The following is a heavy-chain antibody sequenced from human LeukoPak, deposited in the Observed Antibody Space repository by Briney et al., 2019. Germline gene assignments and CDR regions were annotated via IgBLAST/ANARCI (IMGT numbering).Heavy chain of an antibody. Sequence: SETLSLTCTVSGVSISSSSYYWGWIRQPPGKGLEWIGSIYYSGSAYYNPSLKSRVSISVDTSKNQFSLKLSSETAAVTAVYYCASHLFNLDWLVYWGQGTLVTVSS. V-gene: IGHV4-39*01. CDR2: IYYSGSA. D-gene: IGHD3-3*01. J-gene: IGHJ4*02. CDR1: GVSISSSSYY. CDR3: ASHLFNLDWLVY.